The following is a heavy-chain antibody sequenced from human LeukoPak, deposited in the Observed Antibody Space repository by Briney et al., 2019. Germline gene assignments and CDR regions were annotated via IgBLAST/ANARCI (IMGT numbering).Heavy chain of an antibody. D-gene: IGHD3-3*01. V-gene: IGHV1-18*01. J-gene: IGHJ5*02. Sequence: ASVKVSFKASGYTFANYGISWVRQAPGQGLEWMGWISIYNGNTDYAQKLRGRVTMTTDTSTSTAYMELRSLRSDDTAVYYCARITYDFWSGYYMPDDPWGQGTLVTVSS. CDR1: GYTFANYG. CDR2: ISIYNGNT. CDR3: ARITYDFWSGYYMPDDP.